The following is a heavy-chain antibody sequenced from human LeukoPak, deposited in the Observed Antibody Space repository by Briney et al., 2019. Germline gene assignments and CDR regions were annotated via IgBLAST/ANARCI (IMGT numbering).Heavy chain of an antibody. D-gene: IGHD1-26*01. CDR3: ASSGSYYDWGDAFDI. Sequence: ASVKVSCKASGGTFSSYAISWVRQAPGQGLEWMGGIIPIFGTANYAQKFQGRVTITADKSTSTAYMELSSLRSEDTAVYYCASSGSYYDWGDAFDIWGQGTMVTVSS. V-gene: IGHV1-69*06. CDR2: IIPIFGTA. CDR1: GGTFSSYA. J-gene: IGHJ3*02.